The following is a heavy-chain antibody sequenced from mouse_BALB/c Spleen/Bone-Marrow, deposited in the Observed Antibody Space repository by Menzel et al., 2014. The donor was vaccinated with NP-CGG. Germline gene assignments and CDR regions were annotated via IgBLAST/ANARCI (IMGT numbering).Heavy chain of an antibody. D-gene: IGHD1-2*01. CDR3: ATNYYGYDWFAY. CDR2: IDPYYGGT. V-gene: IGHV1S135*01. J-gene: IGHJ3*01. Sequence: LVESGPELEKPGASVKISCMASGYSFTGYNMDWVKQSNGKSLEWIGNIDPYYGGTSYNQKFKCKATLTVDKSSSTAYMQLKSLTSEDSAVYYCATNYYGYDWFAYWGQGTLVTVSA. CDR1: GYSFTGYN.